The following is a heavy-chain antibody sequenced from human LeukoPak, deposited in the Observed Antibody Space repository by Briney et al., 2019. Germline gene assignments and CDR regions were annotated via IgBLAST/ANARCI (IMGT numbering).Heavy chain of an antibody. CDR2: INHSGST. Sequence: SETLSLTCAVYGGSFSGYYWSWIRQPPGKGLEWIGEINHSGSTNYNPSLKRRVTISVDTSKNQFSLKLSSVTAADTAVYYCARGGAVAVTFFFDYWGQGTLVTVSS. J-gene: IGHJ4*02. CDR1: GGSFSGYY. CDR3: ARGGAVAVTFFFDY. V-gene: IGHV4-34*01. D-gene: IGHD6-19*01.